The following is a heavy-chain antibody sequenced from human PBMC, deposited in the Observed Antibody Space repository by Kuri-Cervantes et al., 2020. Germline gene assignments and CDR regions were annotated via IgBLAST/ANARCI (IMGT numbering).Heavy chain of an antibody. CDR2: INSDGSTT. CDR1: GFTFSSYW. D-gene: IGHD4-11*01. J-gene: IGHJ4*02. Sequence: GGSLRLSCAASGFTFSSYWMYWVRQTPGKGLVWVSRINSDGSTTTYADSVKGRFTISRGNAENTLYLQMNSLRVEDTAVYYCARSNFNLGDYWGQGTLVTVSS. V-gene: IGHV3-74*01. CDR3: ARSNFNLGDY.